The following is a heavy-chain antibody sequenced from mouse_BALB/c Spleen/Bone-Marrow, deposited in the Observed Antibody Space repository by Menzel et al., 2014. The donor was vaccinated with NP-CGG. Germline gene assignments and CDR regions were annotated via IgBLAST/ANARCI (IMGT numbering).Heavy chain of an antibody. J-gene: IGHJ2*01. D-gene: IGHD1-1*01. V-gene: IGHV3-1*02. CDR1: GYSITRGYN. CDR2: IHYSGSA. CDR3: TKEGYASSYAY. Sequence: DVHLVESGPDLVKPSQFLSLTCTVTGYSITRGYNWHWIRQFPGNKLEWMGYIHYSGSANHNPSLKSQISITRDTSKNQFFLQLNSVTTEDTATYYCTKEGYASSYAYWGQGTTLTVSS.